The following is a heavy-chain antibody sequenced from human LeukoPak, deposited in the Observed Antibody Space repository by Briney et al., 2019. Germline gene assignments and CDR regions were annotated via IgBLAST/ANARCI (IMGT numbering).Heavy chain of an antibody. V-gene: IGHV3-43D*03. Sequence: GRSLRLSCTASGFTFGDYAMSWFRQAPGKGLEWVSLISWDGGSTYYADSVKGRFTISRDNSKNSLYLQMNSLRAEDTALYYCAKGDYYGSGSYSLDAFDIWGQGTMVTVSS. CDR1: GFTFGDYA. CDR3: AKGDYYGSGSYSLDAFDI. J-gene: IGHJ3*02. D-gene: IGHD3-10*01. CDR2: ISWDGGST.